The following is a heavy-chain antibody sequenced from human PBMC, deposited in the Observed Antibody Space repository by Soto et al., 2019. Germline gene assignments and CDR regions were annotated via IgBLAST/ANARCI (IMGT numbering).Heavy chain of an antibody. J-gene: IGHJ4*02. CDR2: ISAYNGNT. CDR3: AGAVRVGVRGVKSDY. Sequence: QVQLVQSGAEVKKPGASVKVSCKASGYTFTSYGISWVRQAPGQGLEWMGWISAYNGNTNYAQKLQGRVTMTTDTATSTAYMELRSLRSDDTAVYYCAGAVRVGVRGVKSDYWGQGTLVTVSS. CDR1: GYTFTSYG. V-gene: IGHV1-18*01. D-gene: IGHD3-10*01.